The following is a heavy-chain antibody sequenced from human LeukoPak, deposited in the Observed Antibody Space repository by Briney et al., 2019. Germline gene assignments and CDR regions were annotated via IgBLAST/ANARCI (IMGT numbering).Heavy chain of an antibody. V-gene: IGHV3-21*01. CDR1: GFTFSSYS. Sequence: GGSLRLSCAVSGFTFSSYSMNWVRQAPGEGLEWVSSISSSSSYIYYADSVKGRFTISRDNAKNSLYLQMNSLRAEDTAVYYCARSGGDYFDYWGQGTLVTVSS. D-gene: IGHD2-15*01. CDR2: ISSSSSYI. CDR3: ARSGGDYFDY. J-gene: IGHJ4*02.